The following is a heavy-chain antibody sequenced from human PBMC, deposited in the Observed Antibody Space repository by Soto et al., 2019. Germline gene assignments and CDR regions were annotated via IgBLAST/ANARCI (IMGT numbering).Heavy chain of an antibody. Sequence: EQLLESGGGLVQPGGSLTLSCAASGFTFNHYGMAWVRQAPGKGLEWVSVISGSGGTTYYADSVKGRFTISRDNSKSRVYLAMKSLRVEDTALYACAKVIVLGAATIEFWGPGTLVTVSS. D-gene: IGHD2-15*01. CDR3: AKVIVLGAATIEF. CDR2: ISGSGGTT. J-gene: IGHJ4*02. CDR1: GFTFNHYG. V-gene: IGHV3-23*01.